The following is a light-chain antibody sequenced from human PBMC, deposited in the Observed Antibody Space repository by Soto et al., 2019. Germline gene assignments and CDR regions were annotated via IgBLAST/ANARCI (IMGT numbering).Light chain of an antibody. CDR3: RQYGFSLRT. Sequence: EIVLTQSPGTLSLSPGERATLSCRASQSVSDNYLAWYQRKPGQAPRLLIYGASSRASGIPDRFSGSGSGTDFTLTISRLEPEDFAVYYGRQYGFSLRTFGQGSKVEV. CDR1: QSVSDNY. J-gene: IGKJ1*01. V-gene: IGKV3-20*01. CDR2: GAS.